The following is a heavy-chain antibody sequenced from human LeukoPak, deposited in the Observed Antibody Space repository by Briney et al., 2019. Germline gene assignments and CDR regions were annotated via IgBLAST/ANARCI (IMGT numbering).Heavy chain of an antibody. J-gene: IGHJ6*02. CDR3: ARELHPGPEYGMDV. V-gene: IGHV1-18*01. CDR2: ISAYNGNT. Sequence: ASVKVSCKASGYTFTSYGISWVRQAPEQGLEWMGWISAYNGNTNYAQKLQGRVTMTTDTSTSTAYMELRSLRSDDTAVYYCARELHPGPEYGMDVWGQGTTVTVSS. D-gene: IGHD1-14*01. CDR1: GYTFTSYG.